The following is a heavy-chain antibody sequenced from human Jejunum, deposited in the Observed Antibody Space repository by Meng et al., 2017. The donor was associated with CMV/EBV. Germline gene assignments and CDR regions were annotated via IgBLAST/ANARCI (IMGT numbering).Heavy chain of an antibody. J-gene: IGHJ4*02. CDR1: GYTFTDHN. D-gene: IGHD7-27*01. Sequence: VQLVQSGAEVKKPGASWKISCKTSGYTFTDHNIGWVRQAPGQGLEWVGWISLGNGQTVYGHKVQGRVTVTTDTSTSTAYMELRSLRSDDTAMYYCARDVWGFDYWGQGTLVTVSS. V-gene: IGHV1-18*04. CDR2: ISLGNGQT. CDR3: ARDVWGFDY.